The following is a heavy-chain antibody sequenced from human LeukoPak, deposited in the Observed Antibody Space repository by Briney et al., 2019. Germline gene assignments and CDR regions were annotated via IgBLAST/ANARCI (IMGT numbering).Heavy chain of an antibody. CDR2: IYYSGST. V-gene: IGHV4-31*03. CDR3: ARVFRDIVVVPAAMGFDP. Sequence: SETLSLTCTVSGGSLSSGGYYWSWIRQHPGKGLEWIGYIYYSGSTYYNPSLKSRVTISVDTSKNQFSLKLSSVTAADTAVYYCARVFRDIVVVPAAMGFDPWGQGTLVAVSS. D-gene: IGHD2-2*01. CDR1: GGSLSSGGYY. J-gene: IGHJ5*02.